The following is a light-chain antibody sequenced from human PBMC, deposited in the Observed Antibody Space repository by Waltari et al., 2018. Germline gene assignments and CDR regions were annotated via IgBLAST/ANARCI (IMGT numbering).Light chain of an antibody. CDR1: YSNIGAGYD. J-gene: IGLJ1*01. Sequence: QSVLTQPPSVSGAPGQRVTISCTGSYSNIGAGYDVHWYQQRPGTAPKLLIYGGSHGPAGVPGRVSGSKSGTSASLAITGLQAEDEADYYCQSYDSSLSAPYVFGTGTKVTVL. CDR3: QSYDSSLSAPYV. V-gene: IGLV1-40*01. CDR2: GGS.